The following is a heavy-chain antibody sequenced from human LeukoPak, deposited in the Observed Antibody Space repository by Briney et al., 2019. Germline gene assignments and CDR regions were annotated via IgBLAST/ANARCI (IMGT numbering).Heavy chain of an antibody. J-gene: IGHJ4*02. CDR3: ARAELYSNPFDY. CDR1: GGSISSGGYY. Sequence: SETLSLTCTVSGGSISSGGYYWSWIRQHPGTGLEWIGYIYYSGSTYYNPSLKSRVTISVDTSKSQFSLKLSSVTAADTAVYYCARAELYSNPFDYWGQGTLVTVSS. V-gene: IGHV4-31*03. D-gene: IGHD4-11*01. CDR2: IYYSGST.